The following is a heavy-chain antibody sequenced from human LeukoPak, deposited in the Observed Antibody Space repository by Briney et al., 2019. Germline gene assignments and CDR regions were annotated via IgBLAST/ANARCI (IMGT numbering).Heavy chain of an antibody. D-gene: IGHD6-13*01. CDR1: GGSISSYY. CDR3: ATGPLRRYSSSSDY. V-gene: IGHV4-59*08. CDR2: IYYSGST. J-gene: IGHJ4*02. Sequence: PSETLSLTCTVSGGSISSYYWSWIRQPPGKGLEWSGYIYYSGSTNYNPSLKSRVTISLDTSKNQFSLKLSSVTAADTAVYYCATGPLRRYSSSSDYWGQGTLVTVSS.